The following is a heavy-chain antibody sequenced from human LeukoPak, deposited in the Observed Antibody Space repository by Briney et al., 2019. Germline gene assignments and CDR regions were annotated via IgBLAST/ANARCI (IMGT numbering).Heavy chain of an antibody. Sequence: GGSLRLSCAASGFIFSSYGMHWVRQAPGKGLEWVSFIEYDGSSKYYADSVKGRITISRDNSQNTLSLQINSLRVEDTAVYYCAKRKNNYYDSSGPNDAFDIWGQGTMVTVSS. CDR1: GFIFSSYG. D-gene: IGHD3-22*01. J-gene: IGHJ3*02. CDR2: IEYDGSSK. V-gene: IGHV3-30*02. CDR3: AKRKNNYYDSSGPNDAFDI.